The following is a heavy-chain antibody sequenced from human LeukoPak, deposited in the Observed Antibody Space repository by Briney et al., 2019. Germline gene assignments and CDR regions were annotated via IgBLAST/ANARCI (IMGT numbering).Heavy chain of an antibody. J-gene: IGHJ5*02. CDR1: GGSISSYY. CDR2: IYYSRST. V-gene: IGHV4-59*01. Sequence: SETLSLTCTVSGGSISSYYWSWIRQPPGKGLEWIGYIYYSRSTNYNPSLKSRVTISVDTSKNQFSLKLSSVTAADTAVYYCARGSREGHWFDPWGRGTLVTVSS. CDR3: ARGSREGHWFDP. D-gene: IGHD1-26*01.